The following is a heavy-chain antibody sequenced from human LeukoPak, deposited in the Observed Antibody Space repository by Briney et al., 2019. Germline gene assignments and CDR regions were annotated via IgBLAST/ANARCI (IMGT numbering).Heavy chain of an antibody. CDR1: GFAFSSFA. V-gene: IGHV3-23*01. CDR3: AEGSGINHYHWIDP. CDR2: IGISGTA. D-gene: IGHD3-10*01. J-gene: IGHJ5*02. Sequence: GGSLRLSCAASGFAFSSFAMSWVRQAPGKGLEWVSAIGISGTAYYPNSVKGRFTISRDNSKNTLYLQMDSLRAEDTALYYCAEGSGINHYHWIDPWGQGTLVTVSS.